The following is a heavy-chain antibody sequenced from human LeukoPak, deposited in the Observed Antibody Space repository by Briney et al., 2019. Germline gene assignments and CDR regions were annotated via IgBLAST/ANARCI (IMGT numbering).Heavy chain of an antibody. CDR2: IHYSGST. V-gene: IGHV4-39*01. Sequence: SETMSLTCTVSGGSISSSSFYWGWIRQPPGKGLEWIGNIHYSGSTNYNPSLRSRITISVDTSKNQFSLKLSSVTTADTAVYYCARAALDNWFDPWGQGTLVTVSS. CDR3: ARAALDNWFDP. J-gene: IGHJ5*02. CDR1: GGSISSSSFY.